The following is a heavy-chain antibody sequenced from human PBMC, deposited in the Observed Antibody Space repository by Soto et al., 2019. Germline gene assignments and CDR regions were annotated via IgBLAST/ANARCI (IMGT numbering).Heavy chain of an antibody. CDR1: GGSISSYY. J-gene: IGHJ6*01. CDR2: IYYRGST. V-gene: IGHV4-59*01. Sequence: SETLSLTCTVSGGSISSYYWSWIRQPLGKGLEWIGYIYYRGSTNYNPSLKSRVTISVDTSKNQFSLKLSSVTAADTAVYYCARVTVRGRHGMDVSGQGTTVTVSS. CDR3: ARVTVRGRHGMDV. D-gene: IGHD4-17*01.